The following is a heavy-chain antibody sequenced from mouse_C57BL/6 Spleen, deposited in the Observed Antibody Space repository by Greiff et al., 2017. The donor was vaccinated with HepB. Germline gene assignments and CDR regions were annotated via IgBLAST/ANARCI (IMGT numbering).Heavy chain of an antibody. V-gene: IGHV1-55*01. CDR3: VSVKGGERDRYYAMDY. J-gene: IGHJ4*01. D-gene: IGHD3-3*01. CDR1: GYTFTSYW. CDR2: IYPGSGSP. Sequence: VQLQQPGAELVKPGASVKMSCKASGYTFTSYWITWVKQRPGQGLEWIGAIYPGSGSPNYNEKFKSKATLTVDTSSSTAYMQLSSLTSEDSAVYYCVSVKGGERDRYYAMDYWGQGTSVTVSS.